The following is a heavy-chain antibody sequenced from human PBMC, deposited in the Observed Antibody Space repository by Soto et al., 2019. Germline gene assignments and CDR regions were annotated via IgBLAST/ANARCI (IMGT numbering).Heavy chain of an antibody. V-gene: IGHV4-39*01. CDR2: IYYSGST. D-gene: IGHD6-6*01. CDR3: ARLSMSIAGTNWFDP. CDR1: GGSIISSSYY. Sequence: LSPTCTVSGGSIISSSYYWSWIRQPPGKGLEWIGSIYYSGSTYYNPSLKSRVTISVDTSKNQFSLKLSSVTAADTAVYYCARLSMSIAGTNWFDPWGQGTLVTVSS. J-gene: IGHJ5*02.